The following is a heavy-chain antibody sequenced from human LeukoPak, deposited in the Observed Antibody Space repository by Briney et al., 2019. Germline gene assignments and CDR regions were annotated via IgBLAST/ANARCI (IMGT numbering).Heavy chain of an antibody. V-gene: IGHV4-34*01. J-gene: IGHJ5*02. CDR3: ARRKVRIAVAGARGASWFDP. CDR1: GGSFSGYY. Sequence: PSETLSLTCAVYGGSFSGYYWSWICQPPGKGLEWIGEINHSGSTNYNPSLKSRVTISVDTSKNQFSLKLSSVTAADTAVYYCARRKVRIAVAGARGASWFDPWGQGTLVTVSS. D-gene: IGHD6-19*01. CDR2: INHSGST.